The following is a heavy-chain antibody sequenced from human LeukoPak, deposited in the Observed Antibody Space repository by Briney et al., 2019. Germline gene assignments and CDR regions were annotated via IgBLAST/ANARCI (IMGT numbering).Heavy chain of an antibody. V-gene: IGHV4-59*01. CDR1: GGSISSYY. CDR3: ARNVRYCSSTSCSPAWFDP. Sequence: SETLSLTCTVSGGSISSYYWSWLRQPPGKGLEWIGYIYYSGSTNYNPSLKSRVTISVDTSKNQFSLKLSSVTAADTAVYYCARNVRYCSSTSCSPAWFDPWGQGTLVTVSS. CDR2: IYYSGST. J-gene: IGHJ5*02. D-gene: IGHD2-2*01.